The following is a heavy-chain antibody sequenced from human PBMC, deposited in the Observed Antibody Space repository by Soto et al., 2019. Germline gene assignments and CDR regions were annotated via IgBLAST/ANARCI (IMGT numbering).Heavy chain of an antibody. CDR2: IHYSGTT. V-gene: IGHV4-59*01. Sequence: SETLSLTCTVSGDSFSSYYWSWIRQPPGKGLEWIGEIHYSGTTNYNPSLKSRVTISLDTSKNQFSLNLSSVTAADTAVYYCARGDMDVWGQGTTVTVSS. J-gene: IGHJ6*02. CDR3: ARGDMDV. CDR1: GDSFSSYY.